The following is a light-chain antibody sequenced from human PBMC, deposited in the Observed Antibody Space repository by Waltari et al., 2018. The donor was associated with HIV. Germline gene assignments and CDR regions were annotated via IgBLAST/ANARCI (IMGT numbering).Light chain of an antibody. J-gene: IGLJ2*01. CDR2: EVS. CDR1: SSDLGVYNS. Sequence: QSALTQPRPASGSPGQSVTTPCPGASSDLGVYNSVSWYQQRPVKAPKVIISEVSKRSSGVPNRFSGSTSGNTASLTVSGLQPDDEAEYFCSFYGGSNILVFGGGTKLTVL. V-gene: IGLV2-8*01. CDR3: SFYGGSNILV.